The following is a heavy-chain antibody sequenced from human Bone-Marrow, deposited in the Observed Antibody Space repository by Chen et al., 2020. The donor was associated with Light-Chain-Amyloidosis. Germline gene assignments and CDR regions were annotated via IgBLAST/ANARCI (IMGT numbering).Heavy chain of an antibody. D-gene: IGHD6-19*01. CDR1: GFTFSTYD. Sequence: EVQLVESGGGLIQPGGSLRLSCAASGFTFSTYDIHWVRQPVGKGLEWVAVIGTAGDPYYPGSVKGRFTISREEAKNSVYLQIDSLRAADTAVYYCARGSAVTGALQAMDVCGQGTTVIVS. CDR3: ARGSAVTGALQAMDV. CDR2: IGTAGDP. V-gene: IGHV3-13*05. J-gene: IGHJ6*02.